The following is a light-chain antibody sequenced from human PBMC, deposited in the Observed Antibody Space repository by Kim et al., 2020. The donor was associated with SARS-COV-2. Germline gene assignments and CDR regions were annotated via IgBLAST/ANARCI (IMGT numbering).Light chain of an antibody. Sequence: RVTIACTGISSNIGAGYDVHWYQQRPGAAPQLRIYGNSNRPSGVPDRFSGSKSGTSASLAITGLQAEDGADYYCQSYDSSLSGWVFGGGTQLTVL. CDR2: GNS. CDR1: SSNIGAGYD. V-gene: IGLV1-40*01. J-gene: IGLJ3*02. CDR3: QSYDSSLSGWV.